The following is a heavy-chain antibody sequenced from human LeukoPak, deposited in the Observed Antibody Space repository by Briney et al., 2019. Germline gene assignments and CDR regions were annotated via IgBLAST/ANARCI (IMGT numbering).Heavy chain of an antibody. V-gene: IGHV4-39*01. CDR1: GGSISSSSYY. CDR3: ARHVRVAVAVWYFDL. Sequence: SETLFLTCTVSGGSISSSSYYWGWIRQPPGKGLEWIGSIYYSGSTYYNPSLKSRVTISVDTSKNQFSLKLSSVTAADTAVYYCARHVRVAVAVWYFDLWGRGTLVTVSS. D-gene: IGHD6-19*01. J-gene: IGHJ2*01. CDR2: IYYSGST.